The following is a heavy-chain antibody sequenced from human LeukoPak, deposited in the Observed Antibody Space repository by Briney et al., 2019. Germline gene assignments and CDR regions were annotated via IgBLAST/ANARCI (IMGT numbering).Heavy chain of an antibody. CDR2: INHSGST. D-gene: IGHD3-3*01. J-gene: IGHJ4*02. CDR1: GGSISSGSYY. CDR3: ARRIFGVVIEHSRFDY. Sequence: SETLSLTCTVSGGSISSGSYYWSWIRQPPGKGLEWIGEINHSGSTNYNPSLKSRVTISVDTSKNQFSLKLSSVTAADTAVYYCARRIFGVVIEHSRFDYWGQGTLVTVSS. V-gene: IGHV4-39*07.